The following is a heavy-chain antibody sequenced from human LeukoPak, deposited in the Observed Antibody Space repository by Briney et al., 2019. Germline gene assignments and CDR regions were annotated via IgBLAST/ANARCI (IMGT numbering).Heavy chain of an antibody. D-gene: IGHD6-6*01. V-gene: IGHV4-39*07. Sequence: SETLSHTCTVSGGSISSSSYYWGWIRQPPGKGLEWIGSIYYSGSTYYNPSLKSRVTISVDTSKNQFSLKLSSVTAADTAVYFCARDWGVGGRPGYMDVWGKGTTVTVSS. J-gene: IGHJ6*03. CDR1: GGSISSSSYY. CDR2: IYYSGST. CDR3: ARDWGVGGRPGYMDV.